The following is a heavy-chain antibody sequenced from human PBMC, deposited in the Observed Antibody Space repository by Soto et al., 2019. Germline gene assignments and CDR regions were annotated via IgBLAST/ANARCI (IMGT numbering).Heavy chain of an antibody. V-gene: IGHV4-59*01. J-gene: IGHJ3*01. D-gene: IGHD3-22*01. CDR3: ARESPYDSSGYSL. CDR2: IYYSGGT. CDR1: GGSISSYY. Sequence: QVQLQESGPGLVKPSETLSLTCTVSGGSISSYYWTWIRQPPGKGLECIGYIYYSGGTNYNPSLKSRVTISVDTSRNQFSLKLTSVTAADTAVYYCARESPYDSSGYSLWGQGTMVTVSS.